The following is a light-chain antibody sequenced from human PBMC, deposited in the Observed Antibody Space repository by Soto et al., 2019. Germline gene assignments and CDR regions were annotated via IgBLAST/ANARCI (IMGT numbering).Light chain of an antibody. CDR2: DVS. V-gene: IGLV2-14*01. CDR3: SSYTSSSTLYV. CDR1: SSDVGGYNY. Sequence: QSALPRPASGSGSPGQSITISCTGTSSDVGGYNYVSWYQQHPGKAPKLMIYDVSNRPSGVSNRFSGSKSGNTASLTISGLQAEDEADYYCSSYTSSSTLYVFGTGTKVTVL. J-gene: IGLJ1*01.